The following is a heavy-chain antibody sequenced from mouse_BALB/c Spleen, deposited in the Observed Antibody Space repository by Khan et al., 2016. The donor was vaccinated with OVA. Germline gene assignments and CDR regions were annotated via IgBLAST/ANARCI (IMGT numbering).Heavy chain of an antibody. CDR2: INTYTGET. CDR1: GYTFTNYG. J-gene: IGHJ4*01. CDR3: ARVGYNGTMDY. Sequence: QIQLVQSGPELKKPGETVKISCTASGYTFTNYGMNWVKLAPGKGLKWMGWINTYTGETTYADDFKGRFAFSLETSASTAYLQINNRKNEDTATYVCARVGYNGTMDYWGQGTSVTVSS. D-gene: IGHD2-14*01. V-gene: IGHV9-3-1*01.